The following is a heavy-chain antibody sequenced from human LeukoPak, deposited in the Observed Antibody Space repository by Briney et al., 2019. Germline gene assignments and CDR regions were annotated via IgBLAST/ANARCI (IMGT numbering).Heavy chain of an antibody. D-gene: IGHD3-22*01. CDR3: AKADYDSSGYCDY. Sequence: GGSLRLSCAASGFTFSSYGMHWVRQAPGKGLEWVAVISYDGSNKYYADSVKGRFTISRDSSKNTLYLQMNSLRAEDTAVYYCAKADYDSSGYCDYWGQGTLVTVSS. CDR2: ISYDGSNK. V-gene: IGHV3-30*18. J-gene: IGHJ4*02. CDR1: GFTFSSYG.